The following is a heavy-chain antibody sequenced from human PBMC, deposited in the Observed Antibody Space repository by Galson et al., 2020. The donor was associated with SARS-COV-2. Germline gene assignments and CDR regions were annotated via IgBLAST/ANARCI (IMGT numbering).Heavy chain of an antibody. V-gene: IGHV3-21*01. D-gene: IGHD6-13*01. CDR1: GFTFSTYS. CDR3: ARDIGSLELGRHSHFYYGMDV. J-gene: IGHJ6*02. CDR2: ISSLSSYI. Sequence: GESLKISCAASGFTFSTYSMNWVRQAPGKGPEWVSSISSLSSYIFYADSVKGRFTISRDNAKNSLYLQMNSLRAEDTAVYYCARDIGSLELGRHSHFYYGMDVWGQGTTVTVSS.